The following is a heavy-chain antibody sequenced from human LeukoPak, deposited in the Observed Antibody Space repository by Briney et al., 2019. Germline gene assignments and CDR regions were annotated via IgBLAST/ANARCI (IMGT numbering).Heavy chain of an antibody. J-gene: IGHJ3*02. CDR3: ARDGGGRYCSSTSCSRVHAFDI. V-gene: IGHV4-34*01. D-gene: IGHD2-2*01. Sequence: PSETLSLTCAVYGGSFSGYYRSWIRQPPGKGLEWIGEINHSGSTNYNPSLKSRVTISVDTSKNQFSLKLSSVTAADTAVYYCARDGGGRYCSSTSCSRVHAFDIWGQGTMVTVSS. CDR1: GGSFSGYY. CDR2: INHSGST.